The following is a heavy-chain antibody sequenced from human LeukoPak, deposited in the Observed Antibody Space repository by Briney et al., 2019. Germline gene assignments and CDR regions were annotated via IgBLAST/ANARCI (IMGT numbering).Heavy chain of an antibody. J-gene: IGHJ3*02. V-gene: IGHV3-73*01. CDR2: IRSKANSYAT. Sequence: GGSLKLSCAASGFTFSSSAMHWVRQASGKGLEWVGRIRSKANSYATAYAASVKGRFTISRDDSKNTAYLQMNSLKTEDTAVYYCTRQVGYCSSTSCYPDAFDIWGQGTMVTVSS. CDR3: TRQVGYCSSTSCYPDAFDI. CDR1: GFTFSSSA. D-gene: IGHD2-2*01.